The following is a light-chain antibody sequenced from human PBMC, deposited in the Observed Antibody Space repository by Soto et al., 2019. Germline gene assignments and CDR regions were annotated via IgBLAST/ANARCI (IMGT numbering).Light chain of an antibody. V-gene: IGLV2-14*03. J-gene: IGLJ1*01. CDR1: ISDIGAYKF. Sequence: QSVLTPPASVSRSAGESITISRAGTISDIGAYKFVSWYQQHPGKAPILIIYHVPDRPSGVSSRFSSSKSGNTASLTISGLQAEDEADYYCSSYTSPSTFVFGTGTKVTVL. CDR2: HVP. CDR3: SSYTSPSTFV.